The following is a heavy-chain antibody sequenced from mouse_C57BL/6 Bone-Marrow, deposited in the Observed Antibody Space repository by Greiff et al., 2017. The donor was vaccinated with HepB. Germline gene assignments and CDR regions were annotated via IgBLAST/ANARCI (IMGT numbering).Heavy chain of an antibody. Sequence: VQLQQPGAELVKPGASVKLSCKASGYTFTSYWMHWVKQRPGQGLEWIGMIHPENGDTEYASKFQGKATITADTSSNPAYLQLSSLTSEDTAVYYCTTQRDLGVVFDYWGQGTTLTVSS. CDR1: GYTFTSYW. CDR3: TTQRDLGVVFDY. D-gene: IGHD1-1*01. V-gene: IGHV14-4*01. CDR2: IHPENGDT. J-gene: IGHJ2*01.